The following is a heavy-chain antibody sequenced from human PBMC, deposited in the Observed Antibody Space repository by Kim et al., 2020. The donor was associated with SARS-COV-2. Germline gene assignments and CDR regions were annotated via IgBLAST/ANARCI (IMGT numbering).Heavy chain of an antibody. D-gene: IGHD6-19*01. J-gene: IGHJ6*03. CDR2: AYYIGNT. CDR3: ARHKRYSSGWYVAFYYYYMDV. CDR1: GGSLSNSSYY. Sequence: SETLSLTCTVSGGSLSNSSYYWGWIRQPPGKGLEWIGTAYYIGNTYYNPSLKSRVTISVDTSKNQFSLKLGSVTAADTAVYYCARHKRYSSGWYVAFYYYYMDVWGKGPTVTVSS. V-gene: IGHV4-39*01.